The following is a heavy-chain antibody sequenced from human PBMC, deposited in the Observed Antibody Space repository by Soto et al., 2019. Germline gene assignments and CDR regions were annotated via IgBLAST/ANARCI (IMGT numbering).Heavy chain of an antibody. V-gene: IGHV4-31*03. CDR3: ARVKDYYDSNSFDY. J-gene: IGHJ4*02. Sequence: SETLSLTCTVSGGSISSGGYYWSWIRQHPGKGLEWIGYIYYSGSTYYNPSLKSRVTISVDTSKNQFSLKLSSVTAADTAVYYCARVKDYYDSNSFDYWGQGTLVTVSS. CDR1: GGSISSGGYY. CDR2: IYYSGST. D-gene: IGHD3-22*01.